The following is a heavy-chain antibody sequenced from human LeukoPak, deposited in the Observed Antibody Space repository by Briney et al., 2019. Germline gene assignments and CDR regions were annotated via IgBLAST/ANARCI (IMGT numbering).Heavy chain of an antibody. CDR1: GYTFTGYY. D-gene: IGHD6-13*01. J-gene: IGHJ4*02. CDR2: INPNSGGT. CDR3: ARVRQLVLNSFDY. V-gene: IGHV1-2*02. Sequence: ASVKVSCKASGYTFTGYYRHWVRQAPGQGLEWMGWINPNSGGTNYAQKFQGRVTMTRDTSISTAYMELSRLRSDDTAVYYCARVRQLVLNSFDYWGQGTLVTVSS.